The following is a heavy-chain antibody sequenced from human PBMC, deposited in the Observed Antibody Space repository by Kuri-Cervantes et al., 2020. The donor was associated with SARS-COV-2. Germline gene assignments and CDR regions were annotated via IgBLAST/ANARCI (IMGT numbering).Heavy chain of an antibody. D-gene: IGHD3-10*01. CDR1: GFTFDDYA. CDR3: ARDRRVEGSGSYCLGY. CDR2: ISWNSGSI. J-gene: IGHJ4*02. V-gene: IGHV3-9*01. Sequence: SLKISCAASGFTFDDYAMHWVRQAPGKGLEWVSGISWNSGSIGYADSVKGRFTISRDNAKNSLYLQMNSLRAEDTAVYYCARDRRVEGSGSYCLGYWGQGTLVTVSS.